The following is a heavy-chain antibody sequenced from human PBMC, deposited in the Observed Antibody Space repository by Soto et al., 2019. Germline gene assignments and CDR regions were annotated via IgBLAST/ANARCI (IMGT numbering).Heavy chain of an antibody. V-gene: IGHV3-74*01. CDR2: INTDGSST. J-gene: IGHJ4*02. CDR3: ARGRTYGFDY. Sequence: PGGSLRLSCAASGFTFSSYWMHWVRQAPGKGLVWVSRINTDGSSTTYADSVKGRFTISRDNAKNTQYLQMNSLRAEDSAVYYCARGRTYGFDYWGQGTLVTVSS. D-gene: IGHD4-17*01. CDR1: GFTFSSYW.